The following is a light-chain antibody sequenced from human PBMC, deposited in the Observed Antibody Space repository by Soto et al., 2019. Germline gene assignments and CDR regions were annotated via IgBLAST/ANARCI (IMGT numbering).Light chain of an antibody. Sequence: DIVMTQTPLSSPVTLGQPASISCRSSQSLLHSDGNTYLSWLQQRPGQPPRLLIYKISNRLSGVPDRFSGSGAGTHFTLKISRVDADDVGVYYCMQATQYPPYTFGQGTKLVI. CDR3: MQATQYPPYT. CDR2: KIS. J-gene: IGKJ2*01. CDR1: QSLLHSDGNTY. V-gene: IGKV2-24*01.